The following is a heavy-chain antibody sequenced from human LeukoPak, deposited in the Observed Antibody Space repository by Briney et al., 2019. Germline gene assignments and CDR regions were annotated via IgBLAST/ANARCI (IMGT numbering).Heavy chain of an antibody. CDR3: ARLHSSSWYGPFTF. Sequence: ASVKVSCKASGYTFTSYAMNWVRQAPGQGLEWMGWINTNTGNPTYAQGFTGRFVFSLDTSVSTAYLQISSLKAEDTAVYYCARLHSSSWYGPFTFWGQGTLVTVSS. CDR2: INTNTGNP. CDR1: GYTFTSYA. V-gene: IGHV7-4-1*02. D-gene: IGHD6-13*01. J-gene: IGHJ4*02.